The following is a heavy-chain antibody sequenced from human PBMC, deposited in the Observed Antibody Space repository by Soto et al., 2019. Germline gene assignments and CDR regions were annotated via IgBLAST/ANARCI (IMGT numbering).Heavy chain of an antibody. V-gene: IGHV4-39*07. Sequence: SETLSLTCTASGGSISSSSYYWGWIRQPPGKGLEWIGSIYYSGSTYYNPSLKSRVIISVDTSKNQFSLKLSSVTAADTSVYYCARKLPYCSGDCYDYWGQGTLVTVSS. CDR1: GGSISSSSYY. CDR2: IYYSGST. J-gene: IGHJ4*02. CDR3: ARKLPYCSGDCYDY. D-gene: IGHD2-15*01.